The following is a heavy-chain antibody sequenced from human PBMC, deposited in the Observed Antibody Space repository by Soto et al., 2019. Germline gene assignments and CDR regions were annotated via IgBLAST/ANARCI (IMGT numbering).Heavy chain of an antibody. CDR1: GGSFSGYY. CDR3: ATRIVGATTGQGWFDP. Sequence: SETLSLTCAVYGGSFSGYYWSWIRQPPGKGLEWIGEINHSGSTNYNPSLKSRVTISVDTSKNQFSLKLSSVTAADTAVYYCATRIVGATTGQGWFDPWGQGTPVTVSS. J-gene: IGHJ5*02. D-gene: IGHD1-26*01. CDR2: INHSGST. V-gene: IGHV4-34*01.